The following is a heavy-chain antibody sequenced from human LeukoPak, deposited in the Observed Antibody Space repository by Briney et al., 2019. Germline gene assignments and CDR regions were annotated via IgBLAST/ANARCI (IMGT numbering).Heavy chain of an antibody. Sequence: SETLSLTCTVSGGSISSYYWSWVRQPPGKGLEWIGYIYYSGSTNYNPSLMDRATISVDTSKNQSSLRALSVPPAHPAVYYCARDSAGEHDYGVRDAFDIWGQGRMVTVCS. D-gene: IGHD4-17*01. CDR1: GGSISSYY. CDR2: IYYSGST. CDR3: ARDSAGEHDYGVRDAFDI. V-gene: IGHV4-59*01. J-gene: IGHJ3*02.